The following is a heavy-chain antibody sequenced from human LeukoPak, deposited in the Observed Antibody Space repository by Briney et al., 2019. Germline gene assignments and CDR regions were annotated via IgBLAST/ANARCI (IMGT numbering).Heavy chain of an antibody. CDR2: ISGSGGST. Sequence: GGSLRLSCAASGFTFSSYAMSWVRQAPGKGLEWVSAISGSGGSTYYADSVKGRFTISGDNSKNTLYLQMNSLRAEDTAVYYCAKIPYGSGSYWSGDYWGQGTLVTVSS. CDR1: GFTFSSYA. CDR3: AKIPYGSGSYWSGDY. J-gene: IGHJ4*02. D-gene: IGHD3-10*01. V-gene: IGHV3-23*01.